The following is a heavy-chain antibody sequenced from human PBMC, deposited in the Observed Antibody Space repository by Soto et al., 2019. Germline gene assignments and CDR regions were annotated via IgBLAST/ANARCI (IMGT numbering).Heavy chain of an antibody. CDR2: IKTKTDGGTT. CDR1: GFTFSNVW. CDR3: TPGSVKGAFDI. Sequence: PGGSLRISCAASGFTFSNVWMSWVRQAPGKGLEWVGRIKTKTDGGTTDYAALVKGRFTISRDDSINTLYLQMNSLKTEDTAVYYCTPGSVKGAFDIWGQGTMVTVSS. D-gene: IGHD4-17*01. J-gene: IGHJ3*02. V-gene: IGHV3-15*01.